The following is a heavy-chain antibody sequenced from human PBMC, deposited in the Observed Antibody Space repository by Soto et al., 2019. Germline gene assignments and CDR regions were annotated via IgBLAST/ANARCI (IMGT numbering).Heavy chain of an antibody. V-gene: IGHV4-59*01. CDR3: ARDMTTVTSLGHYYYMDV. CDR1: GGSISSYY. Sequence: SETLSLTCTVSGGSISSYYWSWIRQPPGKGLEWIGYIYYSGSTNYNPSLKSRVTISVDTSKNQFSLKLSSVTAADTAVYYCARDMTTVTSLGHYYYMDVWGKGTTVTVSS. CDR2: IYYSGST. D-gene: IGHD4-17*01. J-gene: IGHJ6*03.